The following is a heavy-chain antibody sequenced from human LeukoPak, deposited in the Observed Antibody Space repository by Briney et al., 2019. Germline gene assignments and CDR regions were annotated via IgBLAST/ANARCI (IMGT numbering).Heavy chain of an antibody. CDR2: IKQDGSEK. Sequence: GGSLRLSCAAPGFTFSSYAMSWVRQAPGKGLEWVANIKQDGSEKYYVDSVKGRFTISRDNAKNSLYLQMNSLRAEDTAVYYCARVGYGSLYNAFDIWGQGTMVTVSS. CDR3: ARVGYGSLYNAFDI. V-gene: IGHV3-7*01. J-gene: IGHJ3*02. CDR1: GFTFSSYA. D-gene: IGHD5-18*01.